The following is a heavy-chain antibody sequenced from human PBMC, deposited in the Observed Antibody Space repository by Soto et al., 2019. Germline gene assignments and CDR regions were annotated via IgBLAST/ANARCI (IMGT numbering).Heavy chain of an antibody. V-gene: IGHV6-1*01. Sequence: PSQTLSLTCALSGDSVSGNSAAWNWIRQSPSRGFEWLGRTYYRSRWYNDYAVSVKSRITVTPDTSKKQFSLHLNSVTPEDTAVYYCAREFTYYLSSDSYLDYWGPVPMVAVYS. J-gene: IGHJ4*02. CDR2: TYYRSRWYN. D-gene: IGHD3-16*01. CDR3: AREFTYYLSSDSYLDY. CDR1: GDSVSGNSAA.